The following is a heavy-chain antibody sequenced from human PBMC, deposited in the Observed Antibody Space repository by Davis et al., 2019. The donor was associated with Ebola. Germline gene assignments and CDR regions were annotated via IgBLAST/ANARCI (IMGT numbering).Heavy chain of an antibody. CDR2: LNRYGSST. J-gene: IGHJ4*02. CDR3: ARRGEASPASGKYYFDY. CDR1: GFSFSSYG. D-gene: IGHD3-10*01. Sequence: GESLKISCAASGFSFSSYGMNWVRQAPGKGLEWVSGLNRYGSSTFYADSVKGRFTISRDNSKSTLYLQMNSLRAEETAVYYWARRGEASPASGKYYFDYWGQGTLVTVSS. V-gene: IGHV3-23*01.